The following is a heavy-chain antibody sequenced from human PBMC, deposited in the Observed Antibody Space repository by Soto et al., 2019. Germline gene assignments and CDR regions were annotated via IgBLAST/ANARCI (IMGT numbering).Heavy chain of an antibody. D-gene: IGHD3-22*01. J-gene: IGHJ1*01. CDR3: ARGFFYYDAPAYYYS. V-gene: IGHV3-21*01. CDR1: GFSFSSYS. Sequence: PGGSVRLCCAASGFSFSSYSMNWVRQAPGKGLEWVSSISSSGSYIYYADSVKGRFTISRDNAKNSLYLQMNSLRAEDTAVYYSARGFFYYDAPAYYYSRGQRAVLPVSS. CDR2: ISSSGSYI.